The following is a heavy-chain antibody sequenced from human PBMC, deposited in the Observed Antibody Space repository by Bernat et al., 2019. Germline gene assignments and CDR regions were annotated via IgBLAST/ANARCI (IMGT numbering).Heavy chain of an antibody. CDR2: ISDDGNNR. J-gene: IGHJ4*02. CDR3: VPNATWGSHYFDY. V-gene: IGHV3-30*01. CDR1: GFTFSRNS. Sequence: QVQMVESGGGVVQPGRSLRLSCAASGFTFSRNSMPWFRQALGKGLEWVSFISDDGNNRNYAEPVKGRFTISRDNSKTMLDLQMNSLRAEDTAVYYCVPNATWGSHYFDYWGQGALVAVSA. D-gene: IGHD3-16*01.